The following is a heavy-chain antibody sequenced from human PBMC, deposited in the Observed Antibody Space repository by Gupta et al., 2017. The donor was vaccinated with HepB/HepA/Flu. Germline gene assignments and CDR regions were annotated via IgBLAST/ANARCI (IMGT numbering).Heavy chain of an antibody. CDR3: ARNFVTVADTWSGMDV. J-gene: IGHJ6*02. V-gene: IGHV4-39*01. D-gene: IGHD6-19*01. CDR1: GGSTSSGSHY. CDR2: IFYTGST. Sequence: QLQLQESGLGLVKPSETLSLTCTVSGGSTSSGSHYWVWFRPPPGKGLELIWSIFYTGSTYYNPSLKSRVTISLDTSKNKFSLKLSSVTAADTAVYYCARNFVTVADTWSGMDVWGQGTTVTVSS.